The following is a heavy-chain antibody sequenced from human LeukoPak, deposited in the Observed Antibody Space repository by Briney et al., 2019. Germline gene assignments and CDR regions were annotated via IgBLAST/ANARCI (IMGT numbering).Heavy chain of an antibody. CDR2: ISGSGDST. CDR1: GFTFSNYA. CDR3: ARVPDVTRFDH. Sequence: PGGSLRLACAASGFTFSNYAMRWVRQAPGKGLEWVSGISGSGDSTYYPGSVKGRFTISRENAKNSLYLQMNSLRAGDTAVYYCARVPDVTRFDHWGQGTVVTVSS. J-gene: IGHJ4*02. D-gene: IGHD2-2*01. V-gene: IGHV3-23*01.